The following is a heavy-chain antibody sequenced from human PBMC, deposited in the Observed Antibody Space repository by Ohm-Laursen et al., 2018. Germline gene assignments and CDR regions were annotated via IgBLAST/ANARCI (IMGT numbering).Heavy chain of an antibody. D-gene: IGHD3-22*01. CDR1: GFTVSSNH. CDR3: ARVGSDSSGYQDY. CDR2: IYSGGST. Sequence: GSLRLSCAASGFTVSSNHMSWVRQAPGKGLEWVSVIYSGGSTYYADSVKGRFTISRDNSKNTLYLQMNSLRAEDTAVYYCARVGSDSSGYQDYWGQGTLVTVSS. J-gene: IGHJ4*02. V-gene: IGHV3-53*01.